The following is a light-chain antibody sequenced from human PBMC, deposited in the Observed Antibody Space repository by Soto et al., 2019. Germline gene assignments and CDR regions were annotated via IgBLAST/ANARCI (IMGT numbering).Light chain of an antibody. V-gene: IGKV1-39*01. CDR1: QSISSY. CDR2: AAS. CDR3: QQSYSTPT. Sequence: DIQMTQSPSSLSASVGGRVTITCRASQSISSYLNWYQQKPGKAPKLLIYAASSLQSGVPSRFSGSGSGTDFTLTISSLQPEDFATYYCQQSYSTPTFVGGTKVDIK. J-gene: IGKJ4*01.